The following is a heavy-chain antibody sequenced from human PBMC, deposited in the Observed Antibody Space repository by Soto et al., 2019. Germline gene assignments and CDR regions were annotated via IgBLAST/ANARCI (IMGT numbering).Heavy chain of an antibody. Sequence: QVQLVEAGGGAVQPGRSLRLSCAASGFTFSSYGMHWVRQAPGKGLEWVEIIRNDGSNQYNTESVKGRFTISRDNSENTLYLQMNSLGAEDTAVYYCARDLRKWRYFDLWGRGTLVTVSS. D-gene: IGHD5-12*01. CDR1: GFTFSSYG. J-gene: IGHJ2*01. CDR2: IRNDGSNQ. V-gene: IGHV3-33*01. CDR3: ARDLRKWRYFDL.